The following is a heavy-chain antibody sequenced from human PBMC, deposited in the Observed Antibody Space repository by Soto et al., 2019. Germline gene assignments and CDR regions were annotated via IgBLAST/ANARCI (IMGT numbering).Heavy chain of an antibody. Sequence: QVQLVQSGGEVKKPGASVKVSCKASGYTFTIYGINWVRQAPGQGLEWMGGISPDNGNTNYAQKLQGRVTMTTDTSTSTAYMALRSLRSDDTAVYYCARALGYSGYAGMDVWGQGTTVTVSS. D-gene: IGHD5-12*01. CDR3: ARALGYSGYAGMDV. V-gene: IGHV1-18*01. J-gene: IGHJ6*02. CDR1: GYTFTIYG. CDR2: ISPDNGNT.